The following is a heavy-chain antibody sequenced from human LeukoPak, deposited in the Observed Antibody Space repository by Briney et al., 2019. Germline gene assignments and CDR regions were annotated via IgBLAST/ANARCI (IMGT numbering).Heavy chain of an antibody. Sequence: PSETLSLTCAVYGGSFSGYYWSWIRQPPGKGLEWIGEINHSGSTNYNPSLKSRVTISVDTSKNQFSLKVSSVTAADTAVFYCARLRQLDYFDYWGQGTLVTVSS. D-gene: IGHD6-6*01. CDR1: GGSFSGYY. V-gene: IGHV4-34*01. CDR2: INHSGST. CDR3: ARLRQLDYFDY. J-gene: IGHJ4*02.